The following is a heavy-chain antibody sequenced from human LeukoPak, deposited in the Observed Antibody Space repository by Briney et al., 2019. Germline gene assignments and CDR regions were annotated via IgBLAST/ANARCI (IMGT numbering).Heavy chain of an antibody. CDR2: ISGSGGDT. CDR3: AKDDAWLRFGE. Sequence: GGSLRLSCAASGFTFSSYAMSWVRQAPGKGLEWVSAISGSGGDTSYADSVKGRFTISRDNSKNTLYLEVISLTAEDTAVYYCAKDDAWLRFGEWSQGTLVTVSS. V-gene: IGHV3-23*01. CDR1: GFTFSSYA. D-gene: IGHD3-10*01. J-gene: IGHJ4*02.